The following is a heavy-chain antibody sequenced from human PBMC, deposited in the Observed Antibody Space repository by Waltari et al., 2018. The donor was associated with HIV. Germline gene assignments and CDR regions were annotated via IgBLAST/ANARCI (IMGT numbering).Heavy chain of an antibody. Sequence: EVLLVESGGGLVQPGGSLRLSCTASGFMFTSSWMSWVRQAPGKGLEWVAKIKQDGSEKYYVDSVKGRFTISRDNDKNSLYLQMNSLRAEDTAMYYCATSRTFDYWGQGTLVTVSS. D-gene: IGHD2-2*01. CDR1: GFMFTSSW. V-gene: IGHV3-7*01. J-gene: IGHJ4*02. CDR2: IKQDGSEK. CDR3: ATSRTFDY.